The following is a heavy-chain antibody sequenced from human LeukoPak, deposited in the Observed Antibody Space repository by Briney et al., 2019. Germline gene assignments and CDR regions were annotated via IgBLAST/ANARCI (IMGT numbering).Heavy chain of an antibody. V-gene: IGHV1-2*02. Sequence: ASVKVSCKASGYTFTDFFMHWVRQAPGQGREWMGRINPNSGDTNSAQKFQGRVTMTRDTSISTAYMELRRLRSDDTAVYYCARGYYDILTGYLDWFDPWGQGTLVTVSS. J-gene: IGHJ5*02. CDR1: GYTFTDFF. D-gene: IGHD3-9*01. CDR2: INPNSGDT. CDR3: ARGYYDILTGYLDWFDP.